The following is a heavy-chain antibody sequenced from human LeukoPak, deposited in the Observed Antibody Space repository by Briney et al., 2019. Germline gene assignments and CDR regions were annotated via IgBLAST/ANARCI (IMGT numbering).Heavy chain of an antibody. V-gene: IGHV1-18*01. CDR3: ARDGHGSGWYTNPRDAFDI. Sequence: GASVKVSCKASGYTFTSYGISWVRQAPGQGLEWMGWISVYNGNTNYAQKLQGRVTMTTDTSTSSAYMELRSLRSEDTAVYYCARDGHGSGWYTNPRDAFDIWGQGTMVTVSS. D-gene: IGHD6-19*01. CDR2: ISVYNGNT. J-gene: IGHJ3*02. CDR1: GYTFTSYG.